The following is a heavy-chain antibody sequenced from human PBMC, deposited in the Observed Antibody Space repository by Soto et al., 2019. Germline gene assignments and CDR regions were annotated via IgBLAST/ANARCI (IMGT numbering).Heavy chain of an antibody. CDR2: IDSSGEK. V-gene: IGHV2-26*01. CDR3: ALRHLAVAVSPWFDP. Sequence: QVTLKESGPVLVKPTETLTLRCTVSGLSITDSEMGVSWIRQPPGQPLEWLAHIDSSGEKSYRTFLKSRLAISKATSKSQIVLTMTNMDPADTATYSCALRHLAVAVSPWFDPWGQGIPVTVSS. J-gene: IGHJ5*02. D-gene: IGHD6-19*01. CDR1: GLSITDSEMG.